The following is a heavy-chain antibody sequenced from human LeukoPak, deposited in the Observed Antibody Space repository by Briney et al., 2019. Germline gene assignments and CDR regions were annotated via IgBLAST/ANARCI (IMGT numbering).Heavy chain of an antibody. CDR3: AKDALTGVIVVVVAAIDY. V-gene: IGHV3-30*02. J-gene: IGHJ4*02. Sequence: PGGSLRLSCAASAFTFSRYGMHWVRQAPGKGLEWVALIRSDGNNKYYADSVKGRFTISRDNSKNTLYLQMNSLRAEDTAVYYCAKDALTGVIVVVVAAIDYWGQGTLVTVSS. CDR2: IRSDGNNK. CDR1: AFTFSRYG. D-gene: IGHD2-15*01.